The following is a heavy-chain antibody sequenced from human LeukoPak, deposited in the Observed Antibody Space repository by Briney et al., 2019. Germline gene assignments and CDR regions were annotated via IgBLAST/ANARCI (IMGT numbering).Heavy chain of an antibody. CDR3: ARGILYGDFPFFDY. Sequence: GGSLRLSCAASGFTFDDYAMHWVRQAPGKGLEWVSGISWNSGSRDYADSVKGRFTISRDNAKNSLYLQMVSLRAEDTAFYYCARGILYGDFPFFDYWGQGTLVTVSS. CDR1: GFTFDDYA. D-gene: IGHD4-17*01. V-gene: IGHV3-9*01. J-gene: IGHJ4*02. CDR2: ISWNSGSR.